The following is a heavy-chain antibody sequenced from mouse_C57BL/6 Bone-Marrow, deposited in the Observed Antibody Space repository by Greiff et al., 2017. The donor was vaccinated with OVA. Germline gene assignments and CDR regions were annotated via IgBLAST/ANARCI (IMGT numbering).Heavy chain of an antibody. D-gene: IGHD1-2*01. J-gene: IGHJ1*03. CDR1: GFPITSGYY. V-gene: IGHV12-3*01. CDR2: ITHSGET. Sequence: VQRVESGPGLVKPSQSLFLTCSITGFPITSGYYWIWIRQSPGKPLEWMGYITHSGETFYNPALQSPISITRETSKNQFFLQLNSVTTEDTAMYYCAGGLRPWYFDVWGTGTTVTVSS. CDR3: AGGLRPWYFDV.